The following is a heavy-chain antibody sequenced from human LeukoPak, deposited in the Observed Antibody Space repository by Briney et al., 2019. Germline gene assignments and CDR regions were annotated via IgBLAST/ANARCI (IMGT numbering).Heavy chain of an antibody. D-gene: IGHD3-10*01. V-gene: IGHV3-74*01. CDR3: ARDTGERGVPTYYYYYMDV. CDR1: GFTFSSYW. CDR2: INSDGSST. J-gene: IGHJ6*03. Sequence: PGGSLRLSCAASGFTFSSYWMHWVRQAPGKGLVWVSRINSDGSSTSYADSVKGRFTISRDNAKNTLYLQMNSLRAEDTAVYYCARDTGERGVPTYYYYYMDVWGKGTTVTVSS.